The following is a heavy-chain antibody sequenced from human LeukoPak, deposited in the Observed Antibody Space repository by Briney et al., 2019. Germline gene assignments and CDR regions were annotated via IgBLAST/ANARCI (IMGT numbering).Heavy chain of an antibody. CDR1: GGSISSGGSY. J-gene: IGHJ4*02. CDR3: ARGVVVVANFDY. Sequence: SQTLSLTCTVSGGSISSGGSYWRWIRQHPGKGLEWIGYIYYSGSTYYNPSLKSRVTRSVDTSKNQLSLKLSAVTAADAAVYYCARGVVVVANFDYWGQGTLVTVSS. V-gene: IGHV4-31*03. CDR2: IYYSGST. D-gene: IGHD2-15*01.